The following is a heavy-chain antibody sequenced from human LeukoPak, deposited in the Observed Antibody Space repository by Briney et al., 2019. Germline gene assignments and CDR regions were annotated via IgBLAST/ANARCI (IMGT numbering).Heavy chain of an antibody. Sequence: SVKVSCKASGYTFTSYGISWVRQAPGQGLEWMGRIIPILGIANYAQKFQGRVTITADKSTSTAYMELSSLRSEDTAVYYCASHVVLVTATFDYWGQGTLVTVSS. D-gene: IGHD2-21*02. CDR3: ASHVVLVTATFDY. J-gene: IGHJ4*02. V-gene: IGHV1-69*04. CDR1: GYTFTSYG. CDR2: IIPILGIA.